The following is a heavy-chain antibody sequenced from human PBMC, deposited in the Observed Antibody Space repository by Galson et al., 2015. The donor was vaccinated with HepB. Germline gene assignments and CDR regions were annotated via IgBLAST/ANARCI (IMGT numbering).Heavy chain of an antibody. J-gene: IGHJ4*02. CDR2: ISAYNGNT. Sequence: SVKVSCKASGYTFTSYAMHWVRQAPGQGLEWMGWISAYNGNTNYAQKLQGRVTMTTDTSTSTAYMELSRLRSDDTAVYYCARAIAARLRFDYWGQGTLVTVSS. V-gene: IGHV1-18*01. D-gene: IGHD6-6*01. CDR1: GYTFTSYA. CDR3: ARAIAARLRFDY.